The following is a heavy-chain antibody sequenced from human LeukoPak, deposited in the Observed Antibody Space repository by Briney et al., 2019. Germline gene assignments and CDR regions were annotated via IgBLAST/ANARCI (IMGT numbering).Heavy chain of an antibody. CDR3: TTYRSGHY. V-gene: IGHV3-73*01. CDR2: ITTKPDNYAT. CDR1: GFTFSGSD. D-gene: IGHD6-19*01. Sequence: RRSLRLSCAASGFTFSGSDIHWVRQASGKGREWVGRITTKPDNYATAYAASVKGRFTISRDDSESTAYLQMNSLKTEDTAVYYCTTYRSGHYWGQGTLVTVSS. J-gene: IGHJ4*02.